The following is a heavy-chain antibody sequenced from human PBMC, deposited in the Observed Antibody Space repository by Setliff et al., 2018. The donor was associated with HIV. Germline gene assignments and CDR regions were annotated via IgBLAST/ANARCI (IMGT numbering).Heavy chain of an antibody. CDR1: NGSLSGYY. V-gene: IGHV4-34*01. D-gene: IGHD6-6*01. J-gene: IGHJ1*01. Sequence: SETLSLTCAVYNGSLSGYYWSWIRQPPGKGLEWIGEINRSGTTNYNPSLNSPVTISVDTSKNQSSLTLSSVTAADTAVYYCARGRGIAARYFEDWGQGTLVTVSS. CDR3: ARGRGIAARYFED. CDR2: INRSGTT.